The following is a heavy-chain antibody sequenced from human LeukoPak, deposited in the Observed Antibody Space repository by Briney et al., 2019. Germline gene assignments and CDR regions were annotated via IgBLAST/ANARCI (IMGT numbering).Heavy chain of an antibody. CDR2: INHSGST. V-gene: IGHV4-34*01. J-gene: IGHJ4*02. Sequence: PSETLSLTCAVYGGSFSGYYWTWIRQPPGKGLEWIGEINHSGSTNYNPSLKSRVTISVDRSMNQFSMKLSSVTAADTAVYYCATLPIAAGDYWGQGTLVTVSS. CDR3: ATLPIAAGDY. D-gene: IGHD6-13*01. CDR1: GGSFSGYY.